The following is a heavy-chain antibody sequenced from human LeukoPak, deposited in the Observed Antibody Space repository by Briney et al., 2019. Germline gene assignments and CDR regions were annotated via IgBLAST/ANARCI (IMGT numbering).Heavy chain of an antibody. CDR2: IRYDGSNK. D-gene: IGHD3-3*01. CDR3: AKADDFWSGLDY. Sequence: PGGSLRLSCAASGFTFTTYDFNWVRQAPGKGLEWVAFIRYDGSNKYYADSVKGRFTISRDNSKNTLYLQMNSLRAEDTAVYYCAKADDFWSGLDYWGQGTLVTVSS. V-gene: IGHV3-30*02. CDR1: GFTFTTYD. J-gene: IGHJ4*02.